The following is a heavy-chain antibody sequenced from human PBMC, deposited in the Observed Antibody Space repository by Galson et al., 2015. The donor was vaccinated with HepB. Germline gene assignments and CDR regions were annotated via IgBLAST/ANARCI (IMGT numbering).Heavy chain of an antibody. V-gene: IGHV4-59*01. D-gene: IGHD4-17*01. J-gene: IGHJ4*02. CDR3: ARRSNYGDYFDF. CDR2: IYYDGTT. CDR1: GDSTIPYH. Sequence: ATLSLTCSVSGDSTIPYHWTWIRQPPGRGLEGIGHIYYDGTTNYRPSLKTRVALSVDTSENQVSLSLDSVIAADTAVYFCARRSNYGDYFDFWGPGTQVTVAS.